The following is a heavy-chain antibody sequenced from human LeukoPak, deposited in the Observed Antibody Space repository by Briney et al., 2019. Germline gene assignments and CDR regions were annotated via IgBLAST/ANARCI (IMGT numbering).Heavy chain of an antibody. CDR1: GGSFSGYY. V-gene: IGHV4-34*01. Sequence: KPSETLSLTCAVYGGSFSGYYWSWIRQPPGEGLEWIGEINHSGSTNYNPSLKSRVTISVDTSKNQFSLKLSSVTAADTAVYYCARRGGSSGYYSPFDYWGQGTLVTVSS. J-gene: IGHJ4*02. CDR2: INHSGST. D-gene: IGHD3-22*01. CDR3: ARRGGSSGYYSPFDY.